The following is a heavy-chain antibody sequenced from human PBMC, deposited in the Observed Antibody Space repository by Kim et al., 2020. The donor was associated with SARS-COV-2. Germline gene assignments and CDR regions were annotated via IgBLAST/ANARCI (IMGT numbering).Heavy chain of an antibody. J-gene: IGHJ3*01. Sequence: ASVKVSCKASGYTFTTYGISWVRQAPGQGLEWMGWISTNNGNTAYAQTLQGRVTMTTDASTKTVYMELRSLRSDDTAVYYCARDEKDIVLVPGSKGGLLDWLSFPTLLDVWGQGTMVNVSS. CDR2: ISTNNGNT. CDR3: ARDEKDIVLVPGSKGGLLDWLSFPTLLDV. D-gene: IGHD2-2*01. CDR1: GYTFTTYG. V-gene: IGHV1-18*01.